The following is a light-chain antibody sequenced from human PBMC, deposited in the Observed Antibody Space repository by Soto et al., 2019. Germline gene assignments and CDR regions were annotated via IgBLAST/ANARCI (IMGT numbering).Light chain of an antibody. CDR2: GAS. V-gene: IGKV3-20*01. J-gene: IGKJ1*01. Sequence: EIVLTQSPATLSLSPGERATLSCRASQSVTYDQLAWYRQTPGQAPRLLIYGASSRAAGIPDRFSGSGSGTDFTLTISRLEPEDFVVYHCQQYGDLPPTFGQGTKVDIK. CDR1: QSVTYDQ. CDR3: QQYGDLPPT.